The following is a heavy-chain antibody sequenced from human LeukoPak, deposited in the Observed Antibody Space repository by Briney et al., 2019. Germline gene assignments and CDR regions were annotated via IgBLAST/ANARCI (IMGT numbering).Heavy chain of an antibody. J-gene: IGHJ4*02. CDR2: ISATSNYI. Sequence: GGSLRLPYAASGFTFSSYSMNWVRQAPGKGLEWVSSISATSNYIYYADSVKGRFTISRDNAKNSLYLQMNSLRAEDTAVYYCARGTSGYTFDDWGQGTLVTVSS. CDR1: GFTFSSYS. D-gene: IGHD5-18*01. V-gene: IGHV3-21*01. CDR3: ARGTSGYTFDD.